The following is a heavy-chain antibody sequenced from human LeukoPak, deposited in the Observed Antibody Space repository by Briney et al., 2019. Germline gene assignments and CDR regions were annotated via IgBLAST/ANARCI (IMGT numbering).Heavy chain of an antibody. D-gene: IGHD1-26*01. CDR2: IYYSGST. J-gene: IGHJ4*02. V-gene: IGHV4-59*08. Sequence: SETLSLTCTVSGGSISSYYWSWIRQPPGKGLEWIGYIYYSGSTNYNPSLKSRVTISVDTSKNQFSLRLSSVTAADTAVYYCARLNYYGFDYWGQGTPVTFSS. CDR1: GGSISSYY. CDR3: ARLNYYGFDY.